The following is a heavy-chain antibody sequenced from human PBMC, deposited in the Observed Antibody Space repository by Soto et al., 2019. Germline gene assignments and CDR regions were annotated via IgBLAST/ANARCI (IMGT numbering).Heavy chain of an antibody. V-gene: IGHV2-70*01. CDR2: IDWDDDK. CDR3: ARIRSYDSSGFIREDYFDY. D-gene: IGHD3-22*01. J-gene: IGHJ4*02. Sequence: GSGPTLVNPTQTLTLTCTFSGFSLSTSAAGVSWIRQPPGKALEWLALIDWDDDKYYSTSLKTRLTISKDTSKNQVVLTMTNMDPVDTATYYCARIRSYDSSGFIREDYFDYWGQGTLVTVSS. CDR1: GFSLSTSAAG.